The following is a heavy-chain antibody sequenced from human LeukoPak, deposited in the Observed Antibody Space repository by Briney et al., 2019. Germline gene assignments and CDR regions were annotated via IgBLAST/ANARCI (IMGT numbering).Heavy chain of an antibody. D-gene: IGHD6-13*01. J-gene: IGHJ4*02. CDR1: GFTFSNAW. CDR2: IKSKTDGGTT. Sequence: PGGSLILSCAASGFTFSNAWMTWVRQAPGKGLEWVGRIKSKTDGGTTDYAAPVKGRFTISRDDSKNTLYLQLNSLKTEDTALYYCTTDAANIAAAGTGPYWGQGTLVTVSS. CDR3: TTDAANIAAAGTGPY. V-gene: IGHV3-15*01.